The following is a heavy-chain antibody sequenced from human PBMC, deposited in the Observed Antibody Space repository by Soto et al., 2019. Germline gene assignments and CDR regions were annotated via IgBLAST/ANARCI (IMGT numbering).Heavy chain of an antibody. CDR1: GFIFTNSW. V-gene: IGHV3-7*05. D-gene: IGHD3-3*01. Sequence: EVQLVESGGGLVQPGGSLRLSCAASGFIFTNSWMTWVRQAPGKGLEWVANIKQDESEKYYVDSVKGRFIISRDNVKNSLFQQMNSLRAEDTAMYYCARGSYDSRSGLGYWGQGTLVTVSS. CDR2: IKQDESEK. CDR3: ARGSYDSRSGLGY. J-gene: IGHJ4*02.